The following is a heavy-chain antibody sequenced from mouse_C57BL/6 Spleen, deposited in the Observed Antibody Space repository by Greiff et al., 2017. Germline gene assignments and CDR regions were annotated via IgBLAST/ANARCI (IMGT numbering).Heavy chain of an antibody. V-gene: IGHV1-69*01. CDR1: GSTFTSYW. CDR3: ARSDWAMDY. Sequence: QVQLQQPGAELVMPGASVKLSCKASGSTFTSYWMHWVKQRPGQGLEWIGEIDPSDSYTNYNQKFKGKSTLTVDKSSSTAYMQLSSLTSEDSAVYYCARSDWAMDYWGQGTSVTVSS. CDR2: IDPSDSYT. J-gene: IGHJ4*01. D-gene: IGHD4-1*01.